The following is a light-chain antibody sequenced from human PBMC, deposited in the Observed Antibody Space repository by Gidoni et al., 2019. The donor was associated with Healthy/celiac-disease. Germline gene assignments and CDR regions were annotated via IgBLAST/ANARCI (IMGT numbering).Light chain of an antibody. J-gene: IGLJ2*01. CDR3: QTWDNSHVV. V-gene: IGLV3-1*01. CDR2: CDA. CDR1: TLGAKH. Sequence: EETQPPSLSVSPGQTASITCSGATLGAKHACWYQPKPGQSAVLVIYCDAKRPSGIPGRFSGSNSGNTATLSVSGTQAMDEADYYCQTWDNSHVVFGGGTKLTVL.